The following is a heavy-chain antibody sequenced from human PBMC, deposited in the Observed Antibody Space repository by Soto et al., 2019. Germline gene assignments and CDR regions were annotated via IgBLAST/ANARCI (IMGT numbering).Heavy chain of an antibody. CDR2: IIPLFGTA. D-gene: IGHD2-21*02. CDR1: GGIFSSNT. V-gene: IGHV1-69*06. J-gene: IGHJ4*02. Sequence: QVYLVQSGAEVKKPGSSVKISCKASGGIFSSNTINWVRQAAGKGLEWMGGIIPLFGTANYAEKFQGRVTITADKSTKTEYMELTSLRSEDTAVYYCASKAACGGDCYAFDSWGQGTLVTVSS. CDR3: ASKAACGGDCYAFDS.